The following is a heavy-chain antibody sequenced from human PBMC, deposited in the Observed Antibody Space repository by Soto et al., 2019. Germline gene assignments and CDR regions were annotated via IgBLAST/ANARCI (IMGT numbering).Heavy chain of an antibody. CDR1: GGSITSGSHY. J-gene: IGHJ4*02. D-gene: IGHD6-13*01. CDR3: AGHYSRSWVYNY. V-gene: IGHV4-31*03. Sequence: PSETLSLTCSVSGGSITSGSHYWSWIRQRPGKGLEWIGIIYYSGSTSYHPSLNSRATISLYKSKNEFSLKLSSVTAADTAVYYCAGHYSRSWVYNYWGQGTLLTVSS. CDR2: IYYSGST.